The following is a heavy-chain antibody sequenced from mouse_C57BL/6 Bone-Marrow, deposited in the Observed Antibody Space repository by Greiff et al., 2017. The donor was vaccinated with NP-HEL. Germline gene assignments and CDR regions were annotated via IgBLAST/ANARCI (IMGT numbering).Heavy chain of an antibody. J-gene: IGHJ4*01. CDR1: GFTFSNYW. CDR2: IRLKSDNYAT. Sequence: EVKLVESGGGLVQPGGSMKLSCVASGFTFSNYWMNWVRQSPEKGLEWVAQIRLKSDNYATHYAESVKGRFTISRDDSKSSVYLQTNNLRAEDTGTYYCTGYYSNYYAIDYWGQGTSVTVSS. D-gene: IGHD2-5*01. V-gene: IGHV6-3*01. CDR3: TGYYSNYYAIDY.